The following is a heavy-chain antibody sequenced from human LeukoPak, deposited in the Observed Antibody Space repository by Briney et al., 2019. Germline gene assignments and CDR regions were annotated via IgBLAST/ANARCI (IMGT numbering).Heavy chain of an antibody. Sequence: GGSLRLSCAASGFTFSSYGMHWVRQAPGKGLEWVAVISYDGSNKYYADSVKGRFTISRDNSKSTLYLQMNSLRAEDTAVYYCAGIAAVAIYWGQGTLVTVSS. D-gene: IGHD6-13*01. CDR1: GFTFSSYG. V-gene: IGHV3-30*03. CDR3: AGIAAVAIY. CDR2: ISYDGSNK. J-gene: IGHJ4*02.